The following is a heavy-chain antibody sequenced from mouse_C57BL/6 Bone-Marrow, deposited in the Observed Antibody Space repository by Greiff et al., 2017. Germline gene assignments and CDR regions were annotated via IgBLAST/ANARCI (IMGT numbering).Heavy chain of an antibody. Sequence: QVQLQQSGAELMKPGASVKLSCKATGYTFTGYWIEWVKQRPGHGLEWIGEMLPGSGSTNSNEKCKGKATFTADTSSNTAYMQLSSLTTEDSAIYYCAEAWAWFAYWGQGTLVTVSA. CDR1: GYTFTGYW. CDR3: AEAWAWFAY. D-gene: IGHD4-1*01. V-gene: IGHV1-9*01. J-gene: IGHJ3*01. CDR2: MLPGSGST.